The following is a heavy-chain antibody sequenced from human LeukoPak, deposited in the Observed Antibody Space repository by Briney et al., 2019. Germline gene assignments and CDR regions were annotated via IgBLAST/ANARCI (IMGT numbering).Heavy chain of an antibody. J-gene: IGHJ3*02. CDR2: INPKSGGA. V-gene: IGHV1-2*02. D-gene: IGHD3-22*01. CDR3: ATTYYYDRWGRAFDI. Sequence: ASVKVSCKASGYSFTGHYMHWVRQAPGQGLEWMGWINPKSGGANCAQKFQGRVTMTRDTSISTAYMDMSSLRSDDTAVYYCATTYYYDRWGRAFDIWGQGTMVTVSS. CDR1: GYSFTGHY.